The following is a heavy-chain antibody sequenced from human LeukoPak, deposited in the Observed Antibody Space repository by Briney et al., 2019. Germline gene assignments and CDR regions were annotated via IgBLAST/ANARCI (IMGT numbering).Heavy chain of an antibody. V-gene: IGHV4-30-4*08. CDR3: ARYCSSTSCFFDAFDI. J-gene: IGHJ3*02. D-gene: IGHD2-2*01. CDR1: GGSISSGDYY. CDR2: IYYSGST. Sequence: SQTLSLTCTVSGGSISSGDYYWRWIRQPPGKGLEWIAYIYYSGSTYYHPSPKSRVTISVDTSKNQFSLKLSSVTAADTAMYYCARYCSSTSCFFDAFDIWGQGTVVTVSS.